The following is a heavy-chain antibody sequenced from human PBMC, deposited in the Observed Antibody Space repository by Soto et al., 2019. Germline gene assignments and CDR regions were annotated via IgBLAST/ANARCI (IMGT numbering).Heavy chain of an antibody. J-gene: IGHJ4*02. CDR3: AKDRNHLPMSLFDY. V-gene: IGHV3-23*01. CDR2: ISGSGASP. D-gene: IGHD3-10*02. Sequence: EVQLLESGGGLVQPGGSLRLSCVASGFTFSSYVMNWVRQAPGQGLEWVSAISGSGASPFYPDSVKGRFSISRDNSKNMVYLQMDSLRAEDTAVYYCAKDRNHLPMSLFDYWGQGALVIVSS. CDR1: GFTFSSYV.